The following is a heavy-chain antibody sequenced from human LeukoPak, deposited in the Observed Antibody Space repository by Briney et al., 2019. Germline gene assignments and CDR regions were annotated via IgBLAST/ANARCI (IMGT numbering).Heavy chain of an antibody. V-gene: IGHV4-59*08. CDR3: ARVTQGFDP. D-gene: IGHD4-23*01. Sequence: SETLSLTCTVSGGSISSYYWSWIQQPPGKGLEWIGYIYYSGSTYYNPSLKSRVTISVDTSKNQFSLKLSTVTAADTAVYYCARVTQGFDPWGQGTLVTVSS. CDR2: IYYSGST. J-gene: IGHJ5*02. CDR1: GGSISSYY.